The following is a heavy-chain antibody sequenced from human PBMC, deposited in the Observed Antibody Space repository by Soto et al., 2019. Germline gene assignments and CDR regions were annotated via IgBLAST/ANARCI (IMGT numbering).Heavy chain of an antibody. D-gene: IGHD1-7*01. V-gene: IGHV4-59*01. CDR3: AREGNWNYPHDFDI. CDR1: GGSISSYY. Sequence: PSETLSLTCTVSGGSISSYYWSWIRQPPGKGLEWIGYIYYSGSTNYNPSLKSRVTISVDTSKNQFSLKLSSVTAAATAVYYCAREGNWNYPHDFDIWGQGTMVTVSS. CDR2: IYYSGST. J-gene: IGHJ3*02.